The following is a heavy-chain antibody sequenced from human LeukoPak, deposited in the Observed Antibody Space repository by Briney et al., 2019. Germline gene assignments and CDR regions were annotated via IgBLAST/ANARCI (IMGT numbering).Heavy chain of an antibody. CDR2: ISAYSGNT. J-gene: IGHJ4*02. CDR3: ARAEVGATAVDY. CDR1: GYTFTSYG. V-gene: IGHV1-18*01. Sequence: ASVKVSCKASGYTFTSYGISWVRQALGQGLEWMGWISAYSGNTNYAQKLQGRVTMTTDTSTSTAYMELRSLRSDDTAVYYCARAEVGATAVDYWGQGTLVTVSS. D-gene: IGHD1-26*01.